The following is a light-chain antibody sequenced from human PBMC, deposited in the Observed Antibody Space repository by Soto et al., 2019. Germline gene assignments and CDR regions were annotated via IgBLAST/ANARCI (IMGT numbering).Light chain of an antibody. V-gene: IGKV1-12*01. CDR3: QKANNFPLT. Sequence: QMTQSPSSVSASVGDRVTITCLAIQCISSGLGWYQQKPGKAPKLLIIAASSLQSGVPSRFSGAGSGTDFTFTISSLQPEDFATYYCQKANNFPLTFGGGTKVEIK. CDR2: AAS. CDR1: QCISSG. J-gene: IGKJ4*01.